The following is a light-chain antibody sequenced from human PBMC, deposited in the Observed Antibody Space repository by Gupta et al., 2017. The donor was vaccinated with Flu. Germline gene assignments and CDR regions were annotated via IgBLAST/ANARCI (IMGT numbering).Light chain of an antibody. V-gene: IGKV3-20*01. Sequence: EIVLTQSPGTLSLSPGERATLSCRASQSVSSSYLAWYKQKPGQAPRLLIYGASSRATGIPDRFTGSGSGTDFTLTISRLEPEDFAVSYCQHDCSSRWTFGQGTKVEIK. CDR1: QSVSSSY. CDR2: GAS. J-gene: IGKJ1*01. CDR3: QHDCSSRWT.